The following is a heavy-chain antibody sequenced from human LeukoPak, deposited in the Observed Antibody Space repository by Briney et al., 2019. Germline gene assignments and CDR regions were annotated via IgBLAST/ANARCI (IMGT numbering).Heavy chain of an antibody. CDR3: SRGPRS. J-gene: IGHJ4*02. CDR2: INHSGST. Sequence: SETLSRTCSGYGVSFNCYHWSWIRQPPGKGLEWIRKINHSGSTNDNPSLNSLTTITVNTSKKDYSLQLSFVTAADTAVYYSSRGPRSGGKGNVVRVSS. CDR1: GVSFNCYH. V-gene: IGHV4-34*04. D-gene: IGHD3-10*01.